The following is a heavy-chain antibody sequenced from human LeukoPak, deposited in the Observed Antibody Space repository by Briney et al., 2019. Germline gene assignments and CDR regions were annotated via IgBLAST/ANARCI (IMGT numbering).Heavy chain of an antibody. Sequence: ASVKVSCKASGYTFTSYDINWVRQATGQGLEWMGWMNPNSGNTGYAQKFQGRVTITRNTSISTAYMELSSLRSEDTAVYYCAKDWDYYGDYYFDYWGQGTLVTVSS. V-gene: IGHV1-8*03. CDR2: MNPNSGNT. J-gene: IGHJ4*02. D-gene: IGHD4-17*01. CDR3: AKDWDYYGDYYFDY. CDR1: GYTFTSYD.